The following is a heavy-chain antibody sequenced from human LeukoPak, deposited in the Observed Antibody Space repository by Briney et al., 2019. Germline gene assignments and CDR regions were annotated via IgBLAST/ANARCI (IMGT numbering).Heavy chain of an antibody. CDR2: ITYDGYYK. V-gene: IGHV3-30*03. D-gene: IGHD5-18*01. CDR1: GFTFTSYG. CDR3: ARDRGVAGDGYSYGWADYYFGLDV. Sequence: PGTSLRLSCAASGFTFTSYGMHWVRQAPGKGLEWVALITYDGYYKYYSDSVKGRFTISSDTSKNTLYLQMNSLRAEDTAVYYCARDRGVAGDGYSYGWADYYFGLDVWGQGTTVTVSS. J-gene: IGHJ6*02.